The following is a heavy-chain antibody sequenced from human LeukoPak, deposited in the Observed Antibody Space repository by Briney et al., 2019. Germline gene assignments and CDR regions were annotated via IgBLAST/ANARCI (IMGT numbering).Heavy chain of an antibody. J-gene: IGHJ4*02. D-gene: IGHD3-22*01. V-gene: IGHV3-23*01. Sequence: GGSLRLSCAASEFTFSSYAMSWVRQAPGKGLEWVSAISGSGGSTYYADSVKGRFTISRDNSKNTLYLQMNSLRAEDTAVYYCAKDIISWAAYYYDSSGYYGVGFDYWGQGTLVTVSS. CDR1: EFTFSSYA. CDR3: AKDIISWAAYYYDSSGYYGVGFDY. CDR2: ISGSGGST.